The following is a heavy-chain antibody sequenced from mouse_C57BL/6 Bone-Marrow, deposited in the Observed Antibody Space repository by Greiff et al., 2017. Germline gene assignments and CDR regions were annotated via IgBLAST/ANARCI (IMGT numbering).Heavy chain of an antibody. J-gene: IGHJ3*01. V-gene: IGHV14-4*01. Sequence: VQLKESGAELVRPGASVKLSCTASGFNIKDDYMHWVKQRPEQGREWIGWIDPENGDTEYASKFQGKATITVDTSSNTAYLQLSSLTSEDTAVYYCTRIAYWGQGTRVTVSA. CDR3: TRIAY. CDR1: GFNIKDDY. CDR2: IDPENGDT.